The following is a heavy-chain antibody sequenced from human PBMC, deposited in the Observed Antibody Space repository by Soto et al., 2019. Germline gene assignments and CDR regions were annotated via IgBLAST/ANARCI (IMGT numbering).Heavy chain of an antibody. V-gene: IGHV3-74*01. CDR1: GFTFSSYW. CDR3: ARHPASYYYGSGSYYNYWYFDL. D-gene: IGHD3-10*01. Sequence: EVQLVESGGGLVQPGGSLRLSCAASGFTFSSYWMHWVRQAPGKGLVWVSRINSDGSSTSYADSVKGRFTISSDNAKNTLYLQMNSLRAEDTAVYYCARHPASYYYGSGSYYNYWYFDLWGRGTLVTVSS. CDR2: INSDGSST. J-gene: IGHJ2*01.